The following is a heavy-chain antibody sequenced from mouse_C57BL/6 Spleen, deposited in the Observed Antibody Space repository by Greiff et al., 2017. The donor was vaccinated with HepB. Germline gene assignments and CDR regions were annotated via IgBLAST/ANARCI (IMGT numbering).Heavy chain of an antibody. V-gene: IGHV1-81*01. CDR1: GYTFTSYG. CDR2: IYPRSGNT. CDR3: ARDGSSYGRFAY. J-gene: IGHJ3*01. Sequence: QVQLQQSGAELARPGASVKLSCKASGYTFTSYGISWVKQRTGQGLEWIGEIYPRSGNTYYNEKFKGKATLTADKSSSTAYMELRSLTSEDSAVYFCARDGSSYGRFAYWGQGTLVTVSA. D-gene: IGHD1-1*01.